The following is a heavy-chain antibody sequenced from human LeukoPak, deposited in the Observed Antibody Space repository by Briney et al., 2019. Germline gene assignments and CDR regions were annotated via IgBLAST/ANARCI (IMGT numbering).Heavy chain of an antibody. D-gene: IGHD6-13*01. CDR2: IYYSGST. CDR1: GGSISSYY. V-gene: IGHV4-59*08. J-gene: IGHJ4*02. Sequence: SETLSLTCTVSGGSISSYYWSRIRQPPGKGLEWIGYIYYSGSTNYNPSLKSRVTISVDTSKNQFSLKLSSVTAADTAVYYCARGGRSSWSYFDYWGQGTLVTVSS. CDR3: ARGGRSSWSYFDY.